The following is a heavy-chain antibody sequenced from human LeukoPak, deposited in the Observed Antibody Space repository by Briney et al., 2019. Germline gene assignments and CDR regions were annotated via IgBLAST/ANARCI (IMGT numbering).Heavy chain of an antibody. J-gene: IGHJ4*02. Sequence: SETLSLTCTVSGGSISSYYCSWIRQPAGKGLEWIGRIQISGSTNYNPSLKSRVTMSVDTSKNQFSLKLSSVTAADTAVYYCASGGVAGRWPLDYWGQGTLVTVSS. CDR2: IQISGST. CDR3: ASGGVAGRWPLDY. V-gene: IGHV4-4*07. D-gene: IGHD6-19*01. CDR1: GGSISSYY.